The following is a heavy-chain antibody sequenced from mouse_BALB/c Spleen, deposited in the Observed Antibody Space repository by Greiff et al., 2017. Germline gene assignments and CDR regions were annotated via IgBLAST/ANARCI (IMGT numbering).Heavy chain of an antibody. CDR3: ARSYDYGDAMDY. Sequence: EVKLVESGGGLVQPGGSRKLSCAASGFTFSSFGMHWVRQAPEKGLEWVAYISSGSSTIYYADTVKGRFTISRDNPKNTLFLQMTSLRSEDTAMYYCARSYDYGDAMDYWGQGTSVTVSS. V-gene: IGHV5-17*02. J-gene: IGHJ4*01. D-gene: IGHD2-4*01. CDR2: ISSGSSTI. CDR1: GFTFSSFG.